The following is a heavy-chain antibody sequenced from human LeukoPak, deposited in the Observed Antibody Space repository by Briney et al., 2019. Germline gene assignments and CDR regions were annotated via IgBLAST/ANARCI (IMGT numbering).Heavy chain of an antibody. Sequence: SETLSLTCAVSGGSINSSNWWSWVRQSPGKGLEWIGDIYHSGGTNCDPSLKSRVIISVDKSKNQFFLQLNSVTAADTAVFYCARVGRGLDAFDIWGQGTMVSVSS. CDR3: ARVGRGLDAFDI. CDR1: GGSINSSNW. D-gene: IGHD5/OR15-5a*01. J-gene: IGHJ3*02. V-gene: IGHV4-4*02. CDR2: IYHSGGT.